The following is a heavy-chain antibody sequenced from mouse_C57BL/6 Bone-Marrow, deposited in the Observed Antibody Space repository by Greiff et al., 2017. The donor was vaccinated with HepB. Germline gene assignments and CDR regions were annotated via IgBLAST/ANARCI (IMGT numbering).Heavy chain of an antibody. J-gene: IGHJ3*01. Sequence: EVQLQESGPGMVKPSQSLSLTCTVTGYSITSGYDWHWIRHFPGNKLEWMGYISYSGSTNYNPSLKSRISITHDTSKNHFFLKLNSVTTEDTATYYCARDRYYGSSFWFAYWGQGTLVTVSA. V-gene: IGHV3-1*01. CDR1: GYSITSGYD. CDR3: ARDRYYGSSFWFAY. D-gene: IGHD1-1*01. CDR2: ISYSGST.